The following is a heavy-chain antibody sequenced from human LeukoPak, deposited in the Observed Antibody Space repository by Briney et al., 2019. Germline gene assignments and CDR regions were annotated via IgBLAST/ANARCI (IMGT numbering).Heavy chain of an antibody. CDR3: ARAHNWFDP. CDR2: IYHSGST. Sequence: SETLSLTCTVSGDSISSGGYYWSWIRQPPGKGLEWIGYIYHSGSTYYNPSLKSRVTISVGRSKNQFSLKLSSVTAADTAVYYCARAHNWFDPWGQGTLVTVSS. J-gene: IGHJ5*02. CDR1: GDSISSGGYY. V-gene: IGHV4-30-2*01.